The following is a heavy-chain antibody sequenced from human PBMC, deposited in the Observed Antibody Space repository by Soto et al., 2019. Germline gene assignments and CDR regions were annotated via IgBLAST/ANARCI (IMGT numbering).Heavy chain of an antibody. Sequence: SETLSLTCAVYGGSINSRYWWSWVRQSPGKGLEWIGEIYHSGSTNYNPSLKSRVTISVDKSKNQFSLNLSSVTAADTAVYYCARDQNGSGNYYTRYFDYWGQGTLVTVSS. J-gene: IGHJ4*02. CDR3: ARDQNGSGNYYTRYFDY. V-gene: IGHV4-4*02. CDR1: GGSINSRYW. CDR2: IYHSGST. D-gene: IGHD3-10*01.